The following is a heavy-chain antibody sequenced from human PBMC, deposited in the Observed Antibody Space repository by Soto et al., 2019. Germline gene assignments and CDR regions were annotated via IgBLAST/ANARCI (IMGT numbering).Heavy chain of an antibody. Sequence: ASVKVSCKASGYTFTSYYMHWVRQAPGQGLEWMGIINPSGGSTSYAQKFQGRVTMTRDTSTSTVYMELSSLRSEDTAVYYCARSLLSRSYRIDNWFDHWGQGTLVTVSS. J-gene: IGHJ5*02. CDR1: GYTFTSYY. CDR3: ARSLLSRSYRIDNWFDH. V-gene: IGHV1-46*01. CDR2: INPSGGST. D-gene: IGHD1-26*01.